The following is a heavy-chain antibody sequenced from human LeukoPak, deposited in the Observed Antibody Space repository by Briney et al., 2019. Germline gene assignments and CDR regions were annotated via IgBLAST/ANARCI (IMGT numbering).Heavy chain of an antibody. CDR2: ISWNSGGT. J-gene: IGHJ4*02. D-gene: IGHD2-2*01. V-gene: IGHV3-9*01. CDR1: GFTFDNYA. Sequence: PGGSLRLSCAASGFTFDNYAMHWVRQAPGKGLEWVSGISWNSGGTAYADSVKGRFTISRDNAKNSLFLQMNSLGPEDTALYFCAKDTKPESAAADYWGQGTLVTVSS. CDR3: AKDTKPESAAADY.